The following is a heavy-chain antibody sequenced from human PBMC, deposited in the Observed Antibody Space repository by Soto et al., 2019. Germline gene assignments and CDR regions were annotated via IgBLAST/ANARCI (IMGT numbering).Heavy chain of an antibody. Sequence: XVKVSCKASGYTFTSYGINWVRQAPGQGLEGRGGAXAYNGXRRYAQRVQAXXIMTTDTXXNTDNMELRSLRSEDTAVYYCSRGTSIPASGNYWGQGTLLTVSS. D-gene: IGHD6-6*01. CDR2: AXAYNGXR. J-gene: IGHJ4*01. CDR1: GYTFTSYG. V-gene: IGHV1-18*01. CDR3: SRGTSIPASGNY.